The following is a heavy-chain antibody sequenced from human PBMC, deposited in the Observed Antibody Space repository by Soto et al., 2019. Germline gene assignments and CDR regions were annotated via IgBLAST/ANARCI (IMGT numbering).Heavy chain of an antibody. J-gene: IGHJ6*02. CDR2: ISGSGGGT. V-gene: IGHV3-23*01. D-gene: IGHD3-10*01. CDR3: AKEGIYGSGRGYGMDV. CDR1: AFTFSRHA. Sequence: PGGSLRLSCAASAFTFSRHAMSWVRQAPGRGLDWVSGISGSGGGTYYADSVKGRFTISRDNSKNTLYLQMNSLRAEDTAVYYCAKEGIYGSGRGYGMDVWGQGTTVTVSS.